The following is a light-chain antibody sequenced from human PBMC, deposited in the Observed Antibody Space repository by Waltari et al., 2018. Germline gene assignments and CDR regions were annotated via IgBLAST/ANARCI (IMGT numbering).Light chain of an antibody. Sequence: SYELTQPPSVSVSPGQTARITCSGDELPHQYAYWYQQKPGKAPVVVICKDRERHSGIPGRFSGATSGTTVTLAISGVQAEDDADYYCQSTDSSGTSVVFGGGTKLTVL. J-gene: IGLJ2*01. CDR2: KDR. V-gene: IGLV3-25*03. CDR3: QSTDSSGTSVV. CDR1: ELPHQY.